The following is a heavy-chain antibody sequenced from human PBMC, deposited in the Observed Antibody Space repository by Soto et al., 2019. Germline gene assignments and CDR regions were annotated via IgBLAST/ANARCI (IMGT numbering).Heavy chain of an antibody. CDR3: ARESEDLTSNFDY. CDR1: GFTFTRFS. Sequence: AGGSLRLSCAASGFTFTRFSMNWVRQAPGKGLEWVSSISSTTNYIYYGDSMKGRFTISRDNAKNSLYLEMNSLRAEDTAVYYCARESEDLTSNFDYWGQGTLVTVSS. V-gene: IGHV3-21*06. CDR2: ISSTTNYI. J-gene: IGHJ4*02.